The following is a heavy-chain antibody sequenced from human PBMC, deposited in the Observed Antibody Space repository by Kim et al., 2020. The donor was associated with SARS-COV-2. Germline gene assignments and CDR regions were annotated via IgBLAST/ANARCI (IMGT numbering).Heavy chain of an antibody. Sequence: YYNPSLKSRDTISVDTSKNQFSRKLSSVTAADTAVYDCATSGSWLYYFDYWGQGTLVTVSS. J-gene: IGHJ4*02. CDR3: ATSGSWLYYFDY. D-gene: IGHD6-13*01. V-gene: IGHV4-39*01.